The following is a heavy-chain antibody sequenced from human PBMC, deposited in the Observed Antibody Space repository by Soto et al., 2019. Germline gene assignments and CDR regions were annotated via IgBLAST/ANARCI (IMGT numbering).Heavy chain of an antibody. CDR2: IYHTGRT. CDR1: NASISSSNW. J-gene: IGHJ3*02. CDR3: VRDEAHYDILTGSSLGRAFDI. V-gene: IGHV4-4*02. D-gene: IGHD3-9*01. Sequence: QVQLQESGPSLVKPSGTLSLTCVITNASISSSNWWSWVRPAPGKGLEWIGEIYHTGRTNYAPSLKSRVTMSIDKSNNRFAPRLTSLTAADTAVYYCVRDEAHYDILTGSSLGRAFDIWGQGTMVTVSS.